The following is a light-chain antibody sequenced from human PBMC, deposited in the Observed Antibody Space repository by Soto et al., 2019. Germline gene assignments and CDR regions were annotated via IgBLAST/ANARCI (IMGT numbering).Light chain of an antibody. J-gene: IGKJ1*01. CDR3: QQYANWPKT. CDR1: QSVSNK. V-gene: IGKV3-15*01. CDR2: AAS. Sequence: EIWMTQSPATLSLSRGETSTLSCGASQSVSNKLVWYQQKPGQAPRLLIYAASTRATGIPARFSGSGSETEFTLTISSLQSEDLAVYYCQQYANWPKTFGQGTKVDI.